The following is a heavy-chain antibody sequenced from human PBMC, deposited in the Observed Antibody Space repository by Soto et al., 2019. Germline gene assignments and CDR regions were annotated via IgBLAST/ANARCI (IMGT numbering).Heavy chain of an antibody. CDR3: ANLVTSGTYSALGN. CDR1: GFTFSTYA. D-gene: IGHD1-26*01. CDR2: INDNGGST. J-gene: IGHJ4*02. Sequence: EVHLLESGGGLVQPGGSLRLSCAASGFTFSTYAMSWVRQAPGKGLEWVSTINDNGGSTYYADAVKGRFTVSRDNPKNTLYLQMNSLRAEDTAVYYCANLVTSGTYSALGNWGQGTLVTVSS. V-gene: IGHV3-23*01.